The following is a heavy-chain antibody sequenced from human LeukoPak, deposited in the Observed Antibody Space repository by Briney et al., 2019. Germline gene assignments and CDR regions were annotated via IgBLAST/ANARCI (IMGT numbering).Heavy chain of an antibody. V-gene: IGHV1-2*04. CDR1: GYTFTDYY. CDR3: ARANPLHCSSTSCLFDY. Sequence: ASVKVSCKASGYTFTDYYMHWVRQAPGQGLEWMGWINPNNGGTYSTQKFQGWVTMTRDTSISTAYMELSRLTSDDTAVYYCARANPLHCSSTSCLFDYWGREAWSPFPQ. D-gene: IGHD2-2*01. CDR2: INPNNGGT. J-gene: IGHJ4*02.